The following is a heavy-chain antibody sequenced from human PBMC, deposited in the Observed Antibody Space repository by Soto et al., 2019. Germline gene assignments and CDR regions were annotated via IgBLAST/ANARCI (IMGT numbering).Heavy chain of an antibody. D-gene: IGHD6-19*01. CDR1: GGTFSSYA. Sequence: QVQLVQSGAEVKKPGSSVKVSCKASGGTFSSYAISWVRQAPGQGLEWMGGIIPIFGTPNYAQKFQGRVTITADKSTSTGDMEMSSLRSEDTAVYYCARGREEAGKPNWFDPWGQGTLVTVSS. J-gene: IGHJ5*02. V-gene: IGHV1-69*06. CDR3: ARGREEAGKPNWFDP. CDR2: IIPIFGTP.